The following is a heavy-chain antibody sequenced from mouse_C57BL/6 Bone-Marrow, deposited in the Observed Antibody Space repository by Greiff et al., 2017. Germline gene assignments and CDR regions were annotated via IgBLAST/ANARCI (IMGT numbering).Heavy chain of an antibody. V-gene: IGHV2-5*01. CDR2: IWRGGST. J-gene: IGHJ1*03. D-gene: IGHD2-4*01. CDR1: GFSLTSYG. Sequence: VQLQHSGPGLVQPSQSLSITCTVSGFSLTSYGVQWVRQSQGKGLEWLGVIWRGGSTDYNAAFMSRLGITKDNSKSQVFFKMNSLQADDAAIYYCARRLRRGGYFDVWGTGTTVTVSS. CDR3: ARRLRRGGYFDV.